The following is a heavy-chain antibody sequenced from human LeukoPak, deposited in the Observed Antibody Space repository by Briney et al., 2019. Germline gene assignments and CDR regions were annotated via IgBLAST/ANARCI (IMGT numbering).Heavy chain of an antibody. CDR1: GGSVSRSPYY. D-gene: IGHD6-19*01. J-gene: IGHJ5*02. CDR3: AREDGSDWPRYNWFDP. V-gene: IGHV4-39*07. Sequence: SETLSLTCTVSGGSVSRSPYYWAWIRQPPGKGPEWIGSMYHNSGATFYSPSLKSRVTISVDTSKNQLSLKLSSVTAADTAVYYCAREDGSDWPRYNWFDPWGQGTLVTVSS. CDR2: MYHNSGAT.